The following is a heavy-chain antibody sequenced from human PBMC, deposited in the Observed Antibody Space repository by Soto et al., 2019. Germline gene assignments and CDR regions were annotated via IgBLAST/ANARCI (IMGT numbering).Heavy chain of an antibody. D-gene: IGHD5-18*01. Sequence: PSQTLSLTCAISGDSVSSNSAAWNWIRQSPSRGLEWLGRTYYRSKWYNDYAVSVKSRITINPDTSKNQFSLQLNSVTPEDTAVYYCARDQQLAAMFRVYYHYGMDVWGQGTTVTVSS. CDR3: ARDQQLAAMFRVYYHYGMDV. CDR2: TYYRSKWYN. J-gene: IGHJ6*02. V-gene: IGHV6-1*01. CDR1: GDSVSSNSAA.